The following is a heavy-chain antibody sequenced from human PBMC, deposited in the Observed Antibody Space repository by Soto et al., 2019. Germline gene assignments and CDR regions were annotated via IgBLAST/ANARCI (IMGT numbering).Heavy chain of an antibody. J-gene: IGHJ6*02. V-gene: IGHV1-18*01. CDR2: ISGYNGDT. D-gene: IGHD2-8*01. CDR1: GYTFSRYG. Sequence: ASVKVSCKASGYTFSRYGISWVRQAPGQGLEWMGWISGYNGDTNYAQKLQGRVTMNIDTSTTTTYTEQRGLTSDDTAIYYCAKNGQPPYYYYGLDVWGQGTTVTVSS. CDR3: AKNGQPPYYYYGLDV.